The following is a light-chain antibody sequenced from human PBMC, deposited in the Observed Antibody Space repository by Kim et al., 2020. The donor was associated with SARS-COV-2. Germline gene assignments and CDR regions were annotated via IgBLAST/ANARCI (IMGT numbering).Light chain of an antibody. CDR1: QGISSY. V-gene: IGKV1-9*01. CDR2: GGS. Sequence: ASVGDRVTITWRASQGISSYLAWYQQKPGKAPKFLIYGGSTFQSGVPSRFSGSGYGTEFTLTISSLQPEDFATYYCQQVNNYPLTFGGGTKVDIK. J-gene: IGKJ4*01. CDR3: QQVNNYPLT.